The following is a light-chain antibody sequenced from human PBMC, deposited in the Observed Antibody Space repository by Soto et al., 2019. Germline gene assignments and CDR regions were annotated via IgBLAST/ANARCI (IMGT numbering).Light chain of an antibody. CDR1: SSDVGGYNY. CDR2: DVS. J-gene: IGLJ3*02. V-gene: IGLV2-11*01. Sequence: QSVLTQPRSVSGSPGQSVTISCTGTSSDVGGYNYVSWYQHHPGKAPKLMIYDVSKRPTGVHDRFAGSKSGNTASLTISGLQAEDEADYYGCSYAGSYFWVFGGGTKLTVL. CDR3: CSYAGSYFWV.